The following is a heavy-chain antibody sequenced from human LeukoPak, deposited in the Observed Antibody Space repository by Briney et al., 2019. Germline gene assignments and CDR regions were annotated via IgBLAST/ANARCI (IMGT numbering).Heavy chain of an antibody. D-gene: IGHD3-16*02. V-gene: IGHV1-2*02. CDR3: ARGDYVWGSYHYPFDY. CDR1: GYAFTGFY. J-gene: IGHJ4*02. CDR2: INPNSGGT. Sequence: GASVKVSCEASGYAFTGFYIHWVRQAPGQGLEWMGWINPNSGGTNYAQKFQGRVTMTRDTSISTACMELSSLRSDDTAVYYCARGDYVWGSYHYPFDYWGQGTLVTVSS.